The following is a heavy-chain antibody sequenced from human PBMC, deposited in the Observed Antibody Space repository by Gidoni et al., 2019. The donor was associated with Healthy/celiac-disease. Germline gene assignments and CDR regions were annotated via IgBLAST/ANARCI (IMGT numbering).Heavy chain of an antibody. CDR2: IIPIFGTA. D-gene: IGHD3-3*01. J-gene: IGHJ5*02. V-gene: IGHV1-69*01. CDR1: GGTFSSYA. CDR3: ARVWITIFGVGPRGWFDP. Sequence: QVQLVQSGAEVKKPGSSVKVSCKASGGTFSSYAISWVRQAPGQGLEWMGGIIPIFGTANYAQKFQGRVTITADESTSTAYMELSSLRSEDTAVYYCARVWITIFGVGPRGWFDPWGQGTLVTVSS.